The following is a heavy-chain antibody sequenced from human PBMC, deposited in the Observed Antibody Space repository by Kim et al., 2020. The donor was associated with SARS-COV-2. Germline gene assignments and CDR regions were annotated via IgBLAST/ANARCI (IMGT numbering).Heavy chain of an antibody. CDR2: IIPIFGTA. CDR3: AKDLKDRYCSGGSCYNNWFDP. D-gene: IGHD2-15*01. J-gene: IGHJ5*02. V-gene: IGHV1-69*13. CDR1: GGTFSSYA. Sequence: SVKVSCKASGGTFSSYAISWVRQAPGQGLEWMGGIIPIFGTANYAQKFQGRVTITADESTSTAYMELSSLRSEDTAVYYCAKDLKDRYCSGGSCYNNWFDPWGQGTLGTVSS.